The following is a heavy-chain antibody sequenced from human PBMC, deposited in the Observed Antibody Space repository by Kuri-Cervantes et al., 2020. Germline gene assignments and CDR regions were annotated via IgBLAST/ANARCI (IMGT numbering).Heavy chain of an antibody. V-gene: IGHV3-33*08. J-gene: IGHJ4*02. D-gene: IGHD3-10*01. CDR2: IWYDGSNK. Sequence: GESLKISCAASGFTFSSCAMSWVRQAPGKGLEWVAVIWYDGSNKYYADSVKGRFTISRDNSKNTLYLQMNSLRAEDTAVYYCARDHSTYGSGSLDYWGQGTPVTVSS. CDR1: GFTFSSCA. CDR3: ARDHSTYGSGSLDY.